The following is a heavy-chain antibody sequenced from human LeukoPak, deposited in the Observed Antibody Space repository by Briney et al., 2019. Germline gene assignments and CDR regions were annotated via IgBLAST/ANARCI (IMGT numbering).Heavy chain of an antibody. V-gene: IGHV3-64*01. Sequence: GGSLRLSCAASGFTFSRYGMHWVRQAPGKGPEYVSAISSNGGGTYYANSVKGRFTISRDNSKNMLSLQMSSLRAEDTAVYYCVFPYSSGYYESDYWGQGTLVTVSS. CDR2: ISSNGGGT. CDR1: GFTFSRYG. CDR3: VFPYSSGYYESDY. J-gene: IGHJ4*02. D-gene: IGHD6-19*01.